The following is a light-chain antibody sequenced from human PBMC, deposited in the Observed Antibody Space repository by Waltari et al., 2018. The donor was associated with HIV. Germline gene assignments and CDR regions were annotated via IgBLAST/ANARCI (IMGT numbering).Light chain of an antibody. CDR3: AAWDDSLSGWV. CDR1: SSNIGSNY. CDR2: RNN. V-gene: IGLV1-47*01. Sequence: QSVLTQPPSASGTPGQRVTISCSGSSSNIGSNYVYWYQQLPGTTPELLIDRNNQRPSGVPAGFAGSSSGTSASLAISGLRSEDEADYYCAAWDDSLSGWVFGGGTKLTVL. J-gene: IGLJ3*02.